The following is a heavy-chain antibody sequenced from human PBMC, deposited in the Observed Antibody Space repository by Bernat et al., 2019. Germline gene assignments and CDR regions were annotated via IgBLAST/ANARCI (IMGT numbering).Heavy chain of an antibody. V-gene: IGHV1-46*01. D-gene: IGHD6-13*01. Sequence: QVQLVQSGAEVKKPGASVKVSCKASGYTFTSYYMHWVRQAPGQGLEWMGIINPSGGSTSYAQKFQGRVTMTRDTSMSTVYMELSSLRSEDTAVYYCARENKPRAIAAAGMGFDYWGQGTLVTVSS. CDR2: INPSGGST. J-gene: IGHJ4*02. CDR3: ARENKPRAIAAAGMGFDY. CDR1: GYTFTSYY.